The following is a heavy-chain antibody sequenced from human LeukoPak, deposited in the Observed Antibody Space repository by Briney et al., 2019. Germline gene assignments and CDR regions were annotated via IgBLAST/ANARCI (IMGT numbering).Heavy chain of an antibody. J-gene: IGHJ4*02. CDR1: GFPFSSYE. CDR2: ISSSGSTI. CDR3: ARESMIVVGAHDY. V-gene: IGHV3-48*03. D-gene: IGHD3-22*01. Sequence: GGSLRLSCAASGFPFSSYEMNWVRQAPWKGLEWVSYISSSGSTIYYADSVKGRFTISRDNAKNSLYLQMNSLRAEDTAVYYCARESMIVVGAHDYWGQGTLVTVSS.